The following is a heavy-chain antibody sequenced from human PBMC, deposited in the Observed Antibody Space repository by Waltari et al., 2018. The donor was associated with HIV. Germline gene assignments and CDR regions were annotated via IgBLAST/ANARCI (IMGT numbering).Heavy chain of an antibody. V-gene: IGHV4-59*01. J-gene: IGHJ3*02. Sequence: QVQLQESGPGLVKPSETLSLTCTVSGGSISSYYWSWIRQPPGKGLEWIGYIYYSGSTNYNPSLKSRVTISVDTSKNQFSLKLSSVTAADTAVYYCARGQGDRITGTLDAFDIWGQGTMVTVSS. D-gene: IGHD1-7*01. CDR2: IYYSGST. CDR3: ARGQGDRITGTLDAFDI. CDR1: GGSISSYY.